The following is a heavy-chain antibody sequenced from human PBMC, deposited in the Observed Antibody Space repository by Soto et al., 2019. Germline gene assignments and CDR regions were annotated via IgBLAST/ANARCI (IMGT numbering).Heavy chain of an antibody. D-gene: IGHD3-3*01. CDR3: AKEKFLEWLLCPYFDY. CDR1: GFTFSSYA. V-gene: IGHV3-23*01. J-gene: IGHJ4*02. CDR2: ISGSGGST. Sequence: VGSVRLSCAASGFTFSSYAMSWVRQAPGKGLEWVSAISGSGGSTYYADSVKGRFTISRDNSKNTLYLQMNSLRAEDTAVYYCAKEKFLEWLLCPYFDYWGQGTLVTSPQ.